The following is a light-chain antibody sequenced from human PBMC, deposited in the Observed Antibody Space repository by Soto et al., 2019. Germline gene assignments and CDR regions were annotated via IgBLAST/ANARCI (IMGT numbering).Light chain of an antibody. CDR2: DAS. Sequence: DIQMTQSPSTLSASVGDRVTITCRASQNINTWLAWYQAKPGRAPKVLIYDASSLESGVPSRFSGSGSGTEFTLTISSLQPDDSATYYCQQYNIYSRTFGQGTKVDIK. CDR1: QNINTW. J-gene: IGKJ1*01. CDR3: QQYNIYSRT. V-gene: IGKV1-5*01.